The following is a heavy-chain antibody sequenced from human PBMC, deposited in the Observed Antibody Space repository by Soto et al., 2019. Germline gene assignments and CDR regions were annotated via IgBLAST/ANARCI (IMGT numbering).Heavy chain of an antibody. Sequence: GGSLRLSCEASGFTLSDNLMHWVRQVPGKGLVWVSRINSDGTSTSYADSAKGRFTISRDNAKNTLYLQMNSLRAEDTAVYYCARDPAPSGWYDYWGQGTLVTVSS. J-gene: IGHJ4*02. CDR2: INSDGTST. V-gene: IGHV3-74*01. D-gene: IGHD6-19*01. CDR3: ARDPAPSGWYDY. CDR1: GFTLSDNL.